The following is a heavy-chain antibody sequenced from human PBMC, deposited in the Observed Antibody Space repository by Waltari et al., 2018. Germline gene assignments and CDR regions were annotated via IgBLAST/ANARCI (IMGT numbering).Heavy chain of an antibody. CDR3: ARLYRDYYDSSGKAAFDI. V-gene: IGHV5-51*01. Sequence: EVQLVQSGAEVKKPGESLKISCKGSGYSFTSYWIGWVRQMPGKGLEWMGIISPADSETRYSPSFQGQVTSSADKSISTAYLQWSSLKASDTAMYYCARLYRDYYDSSGKAAFDIWGQGTMVTVSS. CDR2: ISPADSET. D-gene: IGHD3-22*01. CDR1: GYSFTSYW. J-gene: IGHJ3*02.